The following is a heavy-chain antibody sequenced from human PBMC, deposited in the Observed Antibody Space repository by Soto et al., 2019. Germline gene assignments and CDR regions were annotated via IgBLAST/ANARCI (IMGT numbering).Heavy chain of an antibody. V-gene: IGHV3-21*01. J-gene: IGHJ4*02. CDR1: GFTFSSYS. CDR2: ITSSSTYI. CDR3: ARGYCSGGSCYYYFDY. Sequence: EVQLVESGGGLVKPGGSLRLSCAASGFTFSSYSMNWVRQAPGKGLEWVSSITSSSTYIYYADSVKGRFTISRDNAKNSLCLQMNSLRAEDTAVYYCARGYCSGGSCYYYFDYWGQGTLVTVSS. D-gene: IGHD2-15*01.